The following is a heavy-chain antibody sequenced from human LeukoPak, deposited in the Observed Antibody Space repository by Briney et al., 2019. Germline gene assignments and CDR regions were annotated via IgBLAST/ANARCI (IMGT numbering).Heavy chain of an antibody. D-gene: IGHD6-6*01. J-gene: IGHJ6*02. CDR1: GGSISSSSYY. CDR3: ARHSSSGKVGYYYGVDV. CDR2: IYYSGST. V-gene: IGHV4-39*01. Sequence: PSETLSLTCTVSGGSISSSSYYWGWIRQPPGKGLEWIGNIYYSGSTYYNPSLKSRVTISVDTSKNQFSLKLSSVTAADTAVYYCARHSSSGKVGYYYGVDVWGQGTTVTVSS.